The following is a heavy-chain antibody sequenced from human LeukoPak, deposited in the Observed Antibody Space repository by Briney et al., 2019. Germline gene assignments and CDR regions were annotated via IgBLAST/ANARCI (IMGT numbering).Heavy chain of an antibody. CDR2: LHYSGST. CDR3: ARSRDYYYYFGLDV. CDR1: GGSISSDYF. V-gene: IGHV4-39*01. Sequence: SSETLSLTCIVSGGSISSDYFWGWIRQPPGKGLEWIGNLHYSGSTSYNPSLKSRVTISVDTSKNQFSLKLSSVTAADTAVYYCARSRDYYYYFGLDVWGQGTTVTVSS. J-gene: IGHJ6*02.